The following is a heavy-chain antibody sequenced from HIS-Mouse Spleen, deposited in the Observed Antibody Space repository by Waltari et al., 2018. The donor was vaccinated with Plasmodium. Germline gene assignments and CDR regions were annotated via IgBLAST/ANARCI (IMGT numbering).Heavy chain of an antibody. V-gene: IGHV4-34*01. CDR1: GGSFSGSY. D-gene: IGHD3-10*01. Sequence: QVQLQQWGAGLLKPSEPLSLTCAVYGGSFSGSYWSWIRQPPGKGLEWIGEINHSGSTNYNPSLKSRVTISVDTSKNQFSLKLSSVTAADTAVYYCARGRVLGTSSGYFDLWGRGTLVTVSS. CDR2: INHSGST. J-gene: IGHJ2*01. CDR3: ARGRVLGTSSGYFDL.